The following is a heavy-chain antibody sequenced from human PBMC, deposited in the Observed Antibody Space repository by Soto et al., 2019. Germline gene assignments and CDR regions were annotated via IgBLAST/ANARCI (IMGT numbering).Heavy chain of an antibody. CDR2: VYYSGST. CDR3: ARRYSSSFDY. J-gene: IGHJ4*02. CDR1: GGSISSYY. D-gene: IGHD6-13*01. Sequence: QVQLQESGPGLVKPSETLSLTCTVSGGSISSYYWSWIRQPPGKGLEWIGYVYYSGSTNYNHSLKRRVTIPVDTSKNQCSLKLSSVTAADTAVYYCARRYSSSFDYWGQGTLVTVSS. V-gene: IGHV4-59*08.